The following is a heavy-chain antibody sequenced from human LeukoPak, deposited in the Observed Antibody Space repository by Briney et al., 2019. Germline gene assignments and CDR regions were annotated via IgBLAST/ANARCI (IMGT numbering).Heavy chain of an antibody. CDR1: GFTFSTSV. D-gene: IGHD3-22*01. Sequence: GGSLRLSCTASGFTFSTSVMSWVRQAPGKGLEWVSAISGTGSSTNYADSVKGRFTISRDNSKNTLYLQMNSLRAEDTAVYYCAKDFGSSSGYWDDAFDIWGQGTMVTVSS. J-gene: IGHJ3*02. V-gene: IGHV3-23*01. CDR3: AKDFGSSSGYWDDAFDI. CDR2: ISGTGSST.